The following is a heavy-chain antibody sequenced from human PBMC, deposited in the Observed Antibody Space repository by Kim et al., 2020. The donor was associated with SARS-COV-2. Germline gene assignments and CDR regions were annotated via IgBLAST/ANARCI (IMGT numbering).Heavy chain of an antibody. D-gene: IGHD6-19*01. V-gene: IGHV4-38-2*02. CDR2: IYHSGST. CDR1: GYSISSGYY. Sequence: GSLSLTCTVSGYSISSGYYWGWIRQPPGKGLEWIGSIYHSGSTYYNPSLKSRVTISVDTSKNQFSLKLSSVTAADTAVYYCARAGVAGDWYFDLWGRGTLVTVSS. J-gene: IGHJ2*01. CDR3: ARAGVAGDWYFDL.